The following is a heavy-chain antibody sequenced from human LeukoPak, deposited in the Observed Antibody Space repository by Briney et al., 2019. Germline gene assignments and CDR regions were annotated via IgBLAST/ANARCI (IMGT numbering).Heavy chain of an antibody. CDR2: ISWNSGSI. D-gene: IGHD3-22*01. CDR3: VRDWGYDSSGYWQKYFDT. V-gene: IGHV3-9*01. CDR1: GFTFDDYA. J-gene: IGHJ4*02. Sequence: QPGRSLRLSCAASGFTFDDYAMHWVRQAPGKGLEWVSGISWNSGSIGYADSVKGRFTISRDNAKNTLYLQMNSLRAEDTAVYYCVRDWGYDSSGYWQKYFDTWGQGTLVTVSS.